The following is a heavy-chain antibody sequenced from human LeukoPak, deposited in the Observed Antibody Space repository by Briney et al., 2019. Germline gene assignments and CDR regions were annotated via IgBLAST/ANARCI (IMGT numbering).Heavy chain of an antibody. D-gene: IGHD6-6*01. CDR3: AKSRSSEARAGSNY. Sequence: GGSLRLSCAGSGFTFSSYAMSWVRQAPGKGLEWVSSISGSGDSTYYADSVKGRFTISRDNSKNTLYLQLNSLRAEDTAVYYCAKSRSSEARAGSNYWGQGTLVTVSS. CDR2: ISGSGDST. J-gene: IGHJ4*02. V-gene: IGHV3-23*01. CDR1: GFTFSSYA.